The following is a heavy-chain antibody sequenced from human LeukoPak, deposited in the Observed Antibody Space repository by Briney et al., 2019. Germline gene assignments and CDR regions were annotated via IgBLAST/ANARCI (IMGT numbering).Heavy chain of an antibody. V-gene: IGHV3-30*01. J-gene: IGHJ4*02. Sequence: SCKASGGTFSSYAMHWVRQAPGKGLEWVAVISYDGSNKYYADSVKGRFTISRDNSKNTLYLQMNSLRAEDTAVYYCASDDPINTGNDYWGQGTLVTVSS. CDR3: ASDDPINTGNDY. CDR2: ISYDGSNK. CDR1: GGTFSSYA. D-gene: IGHD1-14*01.